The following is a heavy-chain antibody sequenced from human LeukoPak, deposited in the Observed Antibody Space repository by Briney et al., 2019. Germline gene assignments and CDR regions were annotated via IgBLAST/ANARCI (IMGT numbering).Heavy chain of an antibody. CDR1: GGTFSSYA. Sequence: ASVKVSCKASGGTFSSYAISWVRQAPGQGLEWMGGIIPIFGTANYAQMFQGRVTITADKSTSTAYMELSSLRSEDTAVYYCATNLYSSSWYVWFDPWGQGTLVTVSS. CDR2: IIPIFGTA. V-gene: IGHV1-69*06. CDR3: ATNLYSSSWYVWFDP. D-gene: IGHD6-13*01. J-gene: IGHJ5*02.